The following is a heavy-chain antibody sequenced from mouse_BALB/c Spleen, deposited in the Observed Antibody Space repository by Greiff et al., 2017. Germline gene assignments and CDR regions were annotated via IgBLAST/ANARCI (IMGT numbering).Heavy chain of an antibody. Sequence: EVQLQQSGAELVKPGASVKLSCTASGFNFKDTYMHWVKQRPEQGLEWIGRIDPANGNTKYDPKFQGKATITADTSSNTAYLQLSSLTSEDTAVYYCATGYYGNSWFAYWGQGTLVTVSA. CDR1: GFNFKDTY. CDR3: ATGYYGNSWFAY. J-gene: IGHJ3*01. D-gene: IGHD2-1*01. V-gene: IGHV14-3*02. CDR2: IDPANGNT.